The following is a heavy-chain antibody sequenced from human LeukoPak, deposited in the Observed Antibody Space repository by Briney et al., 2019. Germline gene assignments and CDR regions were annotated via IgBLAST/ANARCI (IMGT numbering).Heavy chain of an antibody. V-gene: IGHV4-31*03. CDR1: GGSISSGGYY. CDR2: INHSGST. J-gene: IGHJ6*04. Sequence: SQTLSLTCTVSGGSISSGGYYWSWIRQHPGKGLEWIGGINHSGSTNYNPSLKSRVTISVDTSKNQFSLKLSSVTAADTAVYYCARGRGYCSSTSCQNYYGMDVWGKGTTVTVSS. D-gene: IGHD2-2*01. CDR3: ARGRGYCSSTSCQNYYGMDV.